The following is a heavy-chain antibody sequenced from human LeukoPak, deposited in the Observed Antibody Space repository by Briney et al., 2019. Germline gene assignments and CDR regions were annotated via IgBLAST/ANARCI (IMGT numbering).Heavy chain of an antibody. CDR3: ARGRYFDWQYYFDY. CDR2: INSDGSST. J-gene: IGHJ4*02. CDR1: GFTFSSDW. V-gene: IGHV3-74*01. D-gene: IGHD3-9*01. Sequence: PGGSLRLSCAASGFTFSSDWMHWVRQAPGKGLVWVSRINSDGSSTSYADSVKGRFTISRDNAKNTLYLQMNSLRAEDTAVYYCARGRYFDWQYYFDYWGQGTLVTVSS.